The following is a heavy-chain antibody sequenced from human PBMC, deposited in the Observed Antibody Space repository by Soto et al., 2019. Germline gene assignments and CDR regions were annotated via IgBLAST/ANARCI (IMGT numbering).Heavy chain of an antibody. J-gene: IGHJ4*02. D-gene: IGHD7-27*01. Sequence: QVQLQESGPGLVEPSQTLSLTCTVSGASMIRNSYSWSWIRQSPGKGLEWIGHIYGSGNTYSNPSLKGRVTLSTDTSTNQFSLTLTSVTAADTAVYYCARGPNGDKVDSWGQGTLVTVSS. CDR2: IYGSGNT. CDR3: ARGPNGDKVDS. CDR1: GASMIRNSYS. V-gene: IGHV4-30-4*01.